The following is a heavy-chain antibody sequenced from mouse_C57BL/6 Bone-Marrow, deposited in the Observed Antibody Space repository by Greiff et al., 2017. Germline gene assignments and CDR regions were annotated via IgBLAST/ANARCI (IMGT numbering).Heavy chain of an antibody. CDR1: GYTFTSYW. CDR2: IDPSDSYT. D-gene: IGHD1-1*01. Sequence: VQLQQSGAELVKPGASVKLSCKASGYTFTSYWMQWVKQRPGQGLEWIGEIDPSDSYTNYNQKFKGKATLTVDTSSSTAYMQLSSLTSEDSAVYYCARHYGRDYWGQGTTLTVSS. V-gene: IGHV1-50*01. J-gene: IGHJ2*01. CDR3: ARHYGRDY.